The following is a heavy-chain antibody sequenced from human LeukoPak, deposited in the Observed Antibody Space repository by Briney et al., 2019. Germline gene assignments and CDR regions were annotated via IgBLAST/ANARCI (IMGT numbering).Heavy chain of an antibody. V-gene: IGHV4-59*01. Sequence: SETLSLTCTVSGGSISSYYWSWIRQPPGKGLEWIGYIYYSGSTNYNPSLKSRVTISVDTSKNQFSLKLSSVTAADTAVCYCASMGAILYYFDYWGQGTLVTVSS. CDR1: GGSISSYY. D-gene: IGHD1-26*01. CDR3: ASMGAILYYFDY. J-gene: IGHJ4*02. CDR2: IYYSGST.